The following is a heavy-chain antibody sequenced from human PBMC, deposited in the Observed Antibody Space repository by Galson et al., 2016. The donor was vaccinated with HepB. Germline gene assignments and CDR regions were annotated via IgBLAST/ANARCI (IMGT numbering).Heavy chain of an antibody. V-gene: IGHV3-33*05. Sequence: SLRLSCAGSGFAFSTYGMNWVRQPPGKGLEWVAIISYDGSYADYADSVRGRFTISRDNSKSALYLQMTSLRAEDTAVYYCATSSLLNGAFDIWGQGTMVTVSS. CDR3: ATSSLLNGAFDI. J-gene: IGHJ3*02. D-gene: IGHD3-16*02. CDR2: ISYDGSYA. CDR1: GFAFSTYG.